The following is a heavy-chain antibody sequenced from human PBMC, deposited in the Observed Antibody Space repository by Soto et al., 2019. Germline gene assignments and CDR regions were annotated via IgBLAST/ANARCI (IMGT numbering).Heavy chain of an antibody. Sequence: WAAVKVSCKASGCTFTSYYMHWGRQAPGQGLEWMGIINPSGGSTSYAQKFQGRVTMTRDTSTSTVYMELSSLRSEDTAVYYCARDRGLRWFYDDWGQGTLVTVSS. J-gene: IGHJ4*02. CDR2: INPSGGST. CDR3: ARDRGLRWFYDD. D-gene: IGHD4-17*01. V-gene: IGHV1-46*01. CDR1: GCTFTSYY.